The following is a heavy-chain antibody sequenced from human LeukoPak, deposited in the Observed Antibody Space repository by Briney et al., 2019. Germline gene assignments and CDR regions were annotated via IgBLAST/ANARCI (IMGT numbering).Heavy chain of an antibody. CDR1: GFTFSSYW. V-gene: IGHV3-7*01. CDR3: ARENAYYYDSSGYSYAFDI. Sequence: GGSLRLFCAASGFTFSSYWMSWVRQAPGKGLEWVANIKQDGSEKYYVDSVKGRFTISRDNAKNSLYLQMNSLRAEDTAVYYCARENAYYYDSSGYSYAFDIWGQGTMVTVSS. CDR2: IKQDGSEK. D-gene: IGHD3-22*01. J-gene: IGHJ3*02.